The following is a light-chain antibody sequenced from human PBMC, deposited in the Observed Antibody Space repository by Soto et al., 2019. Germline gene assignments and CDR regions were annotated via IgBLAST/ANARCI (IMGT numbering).Light chain of an antibody. CDR3: CSHVGGSSPQWV. CDR1: SNDVGGYNL. V-gene: IGLV2-23*02. J-gene: IGLJ3*02. CDR2: EVN. Sequence: QSALTQPASVSGSPGQSITISCTGTSNDVGGYNLVSWFQQHPGKAPKLMISEVNKRPARVSNRVSGSKSANTASLTISGLHADDEADYYCCSHVGGSSPQWVFGGGTKLTVL.